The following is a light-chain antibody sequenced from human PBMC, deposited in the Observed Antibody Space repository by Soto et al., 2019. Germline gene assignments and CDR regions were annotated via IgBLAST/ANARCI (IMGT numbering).Light chain of an antibody. CDR3: SSYTSTSTYV. J-gene: IGLJ1*01. CDR2: HVS. V-gene: IGLV2-14*01. Sequence: QSVLTQPASVSGSPGQSITISCTGTSSDVGGYNYVSWYQQYPGKAPKLMIYHVSNRPSGVSNRFSGSKSGNSASLTISGLQAEDEADYDCSSYTSTSTYVFGTGTKLTVL. CDR1: SSDVGGYNY.